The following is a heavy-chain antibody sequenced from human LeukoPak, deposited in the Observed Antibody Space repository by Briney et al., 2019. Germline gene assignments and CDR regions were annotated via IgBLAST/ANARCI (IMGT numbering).Heavy chain of an antibody. V-gene: IGHV3-23*01. Sequence: PGGTLRLSCAASRFTFSSYGMSWVRQAPGKGLEWVSAISGSGGSTYYADSVKGRFTISRDNSKNTLYLQMNSLRAEDTAVYYCAKESLLRAGLTACDAFDIWGQGTMVTVSS. D-gene: IGHD3-16*02. CDR1: RFTFSSYG. J-gene: IGHJ3*02. CDR2: ISGSGGST. CDR3: AKESLLRAGLTACDAFDI.